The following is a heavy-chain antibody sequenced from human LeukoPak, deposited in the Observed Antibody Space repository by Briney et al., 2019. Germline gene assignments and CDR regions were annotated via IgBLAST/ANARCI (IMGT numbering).Heavy chain of an antibody. CDR2: ISSSSSTI. CDR3: ARVEQQPRAVCGMDV. D-gene: IGHD6-13*01. Sequence: GGSLRLSCAASGFTFNTYSMNWVRQAPGKGLEWVSHISSSSSTIYYADSVKGRFTISRDNAKTSLYLQMNSLRDEDTAVYYYARVEQQPRAVCGMDVWGPGTTVTVSS. CDR1: GFTFNTYS. V-gene: IGHV3-48*02. J-gene: IGHJ6*02.